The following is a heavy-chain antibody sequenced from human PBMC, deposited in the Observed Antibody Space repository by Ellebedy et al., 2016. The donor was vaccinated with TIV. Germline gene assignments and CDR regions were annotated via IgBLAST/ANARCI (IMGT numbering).Heavy chain of an antibody. CDR1: GFTVSSNY. J-gene: IGHJ4*02. V-gene: IGHV3-48*03. D-gene: IGHD4-11*01. CDR3: ARSLPYSFDY. Sequence: PGGSLRLSCAASGFTVSSNYMNWVRQAPGKGLEWVSYISSSGSTIYYANSVKGRFTISRDNAKNSLYLQMNSLRAEDTAVYYCARSLPYSFDYWGQGTLVTVSS. CDR2: ISSSGSTI.